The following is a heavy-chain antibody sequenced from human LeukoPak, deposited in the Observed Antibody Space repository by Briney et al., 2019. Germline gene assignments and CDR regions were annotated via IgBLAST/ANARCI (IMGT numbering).Heavy chain of an antibody. V-gene: IGHV3-72*01. CDR2: SRTKGDGYST. CDR3: AREYFYGMDV. J-gene: IGHJ6*02. Sequence: GGSLRLSCAASRFTFSDYYMDWVRQAPGKGLEWDGLSRTKGDGYSTEYAASVKGRFSISRDESKNSVYLQMNSLKAEDTAVYCAREYFYGMDVWGQGTTVTVSS. CDR1: RFTFSDYY.